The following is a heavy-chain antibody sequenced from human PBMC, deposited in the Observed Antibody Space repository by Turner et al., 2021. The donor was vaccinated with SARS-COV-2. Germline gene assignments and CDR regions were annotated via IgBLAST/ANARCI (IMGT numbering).Heavy chain of an antibody. CDR2: INPNSGGT. J-gene: IGHJ4*02. CDR1: GYTFTDYY. D-gene: IGHD2-21*02. CDR3: ATGYAYCGGDCSIHY. Sequence: QVQLVQSGAEMKKPGASVKVSCKASGYTFTDYYMHWVRQAPGQGLEWMGWINPNSGGTNYAHKFQGRVTMTRDTSISTAYMELSRLRSDDTAVYYCATGYAYCGGDCSIHYWGQGTLVTVSS. V-gene: IGHV1-2*07.